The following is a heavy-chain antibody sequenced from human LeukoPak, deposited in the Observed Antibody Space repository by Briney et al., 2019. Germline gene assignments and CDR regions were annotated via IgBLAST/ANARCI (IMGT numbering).Heavy chain of an antibody. J-gene: IGHJ4*02. D-gene: IGHD1/OR15-1a*01. V-gene: IGHV3-53*01. Sequence: GRSLRLSCAASGFTVSSNYMSWVRQAPGKGLEWVSVIYSGGSTYYADSVKGRFTISRDTSKNTLYLQMNSLRAEDTAVYSCASGEQGYFDYWGQGTLVTVSS. CDR3: ASGEQGYFDY. CDR2: IYSGGST. CDR1: GFTVSSNY.